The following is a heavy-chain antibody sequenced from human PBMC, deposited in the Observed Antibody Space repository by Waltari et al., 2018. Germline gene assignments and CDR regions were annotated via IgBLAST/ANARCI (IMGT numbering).Heavy chain of an antibody. CDR2: IIPIFGTA. J-gene: IGHJ6*02. V-gene: IGHV1-69*05. Sequence: QVQLVQSGAEVKKPGSSVKVSCKASGGTFSSYAISWVRQAPGQGLGWMGGIIPIFGTANYAQKFQGRVTITTDESTSTAYMELSSLRSEDTAVYYCAGGGGYCSGGSCYYYYGMDVWGQGTTVTVSS. D-gene: IGHD2-15*01. CDR3: AGGGGYCSGGSCYYYYGMDV. CDR1: GGTFSSYA.